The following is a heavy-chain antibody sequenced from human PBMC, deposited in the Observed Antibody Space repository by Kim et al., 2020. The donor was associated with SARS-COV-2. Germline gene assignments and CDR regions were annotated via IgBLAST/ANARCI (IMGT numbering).Heavy chain of an antibody. J-gene: IGHJ6*02. CDR2: SRNKAYSYTT. Sequence: GGSLRLSCAASGFTLSDYHMDWVRQAPGKGLEWVGRSRNKAYSYTTEHAASVKGRFIISRDDSKNSLYLQMNSLKIEDTAVYYCARGYYGMDVWGQGTTVTVSS. V-gene: IGHV3-72*01. CDR3: ARGYYGMDV. CDR1: GFTLSDYH.